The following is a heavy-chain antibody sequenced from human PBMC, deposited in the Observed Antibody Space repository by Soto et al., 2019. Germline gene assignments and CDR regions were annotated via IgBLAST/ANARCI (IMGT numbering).Heavy chain of an antibody. V-gene: IGHV3-23*01. D-gene: IGHD4-17*01. CDR1: GFTFSNYA. Sequence: PGGSLRLSCEASGFTFSNYAMSWVRQAPGKGLEWVSGISDIGDSAHYADSVKGRFTISRDNSKNTLYLQMNRLRAEDTAVYYCAKDVSYGGKRPYYFDYWGQGTLVTVSS. CDR3: AKDVSYGGKRPYYFDY. J-gene: IGHJ4*02. CDR2: ISDIGDSA.